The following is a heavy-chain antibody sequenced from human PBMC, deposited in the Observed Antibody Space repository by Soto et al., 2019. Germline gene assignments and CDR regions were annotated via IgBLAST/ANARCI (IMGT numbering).Heavy chain of an antibody. CDR3: ARGGVY. V-gene: IGHV3-48*03. Sequence: VGSLRLSCGTSGFNFSNYDMNWVRQAPGRGMEWIAFITATGFTTFYADSVRPRFTISRDNAQESVFLQMDSLTVEDTGIYYCARGGVYWGRGIPVTVSS. J-gene: IGHJ4*02. CDR1: GFNFSNYD. CDR2: ITATGFTT. D-gene: IGHD2-8*01.